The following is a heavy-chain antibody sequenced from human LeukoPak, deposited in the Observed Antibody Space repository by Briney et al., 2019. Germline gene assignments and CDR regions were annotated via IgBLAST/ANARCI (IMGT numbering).Heavy chain of an antibody. Sequence: GGSLRLSCSASGFTFSTYAMQWVRQAPGKGLEYVSAISSNGDSTYYADSVKGRFTISRDNSKGTLYLQMSSLRPEDTAVYYCVKVRWHSGWFQGGFDYWGQGTLVIVSS. CDR1: GFTFSTYA. J-gene: IGHJ4*02. CDR2: ISSNGDST. D-gene: IGHD6-19*01. CDR3: VKVRWHSGWFQGGFDY. V-gene: IGHV3-64D*09.